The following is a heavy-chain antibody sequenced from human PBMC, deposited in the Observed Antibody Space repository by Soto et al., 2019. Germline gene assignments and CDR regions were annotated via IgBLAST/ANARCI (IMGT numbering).Heavy chain of an antibody. Sequence: RQAPGKGLEWVSAISGSGGSTYYADSVKGRFTISRDNSKNTLYLQMNSLSAGDTAVYYCATWGSSYVFDCWGQGTLVTVSS. D-gene: IGHD1-26*01. J-gene: IGHJ4*02. V-gene: IGHV3-23*01. CDR3: ATWGSSYVFDC. CDR2: ISGSGGST.